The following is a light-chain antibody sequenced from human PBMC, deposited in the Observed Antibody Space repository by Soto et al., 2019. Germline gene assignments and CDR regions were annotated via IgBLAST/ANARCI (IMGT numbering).Light chain of an antibody. V-gene: IGLV1-44*01. Sequence: QSVLTQPPSASGTPGQRVTISCSGSSSNIGTYTVDWYQQVPGTAPKLLIYSNHQRLSGVPDRFSGSRSGTSASLAISGLQSEDEADYYCAAWDDSLNGPVFGGGTKLTVL. J-gene: IGLJ2*01. CDR2: SNH. CDR1: SSNIGTYT. CDR3: AAWDDSLNGPV.